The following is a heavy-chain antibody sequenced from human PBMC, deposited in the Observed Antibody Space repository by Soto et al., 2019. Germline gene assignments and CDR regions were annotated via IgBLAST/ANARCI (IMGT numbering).Heavy chain of an antibody. V-gene: IGHV5-51*01. CDR1: GYSLTSYW. Sequence: GESLKISCKGSGYSLTSYWIGWVRQMPGKGLEWMGIIYPGNSDTRYSPSFQGQVTISADTSISTAYLEWSSLKASDTAIYYCARHVYYDVLKKNYWGQGTLLTVSS. CDR2: IYPGNSDT. J-gene: IGHJ4*02. CDR3: ARHVYYDVLKKNY. D-gene: IGHD3-9*01.